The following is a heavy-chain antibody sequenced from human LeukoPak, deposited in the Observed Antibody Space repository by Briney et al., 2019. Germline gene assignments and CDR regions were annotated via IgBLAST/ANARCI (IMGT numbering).Heavy chain of an antibody. V-gene: IGHV5-51*01. CDR3: ARGLEMAAIFGFDY. D-gene: IGHD5-24*01. J-gene: IGHJ4*02. CDR2: IYPGDSVT. CDR1: GYTFSTYW. Sequence: GESLKISCKASGYTFSTYWIVWVRQMPGKGLEWMGIIYPGDSVTRYSPSFQGQVTISADKSISTAYVQWSSLKTSDTAMYYCARGLEMAAIFGFDYWGQGTLVTVSS.